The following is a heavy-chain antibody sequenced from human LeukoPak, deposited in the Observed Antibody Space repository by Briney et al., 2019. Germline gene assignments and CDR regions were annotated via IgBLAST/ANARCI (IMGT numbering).Heavy chain of an antibody. CDR3: ARSRLTRSPFDY. J-gene: IGHJ4*02. CDR2: ISYDGSNK. V-gene: IGHV3-30-3*01. D-gene: IGHD2-2*01. Sequence: GRSLRLSCAASGFTFSSYAMHWVRQAPGKGLEWVAVISYDGSNKYYADSVKGRFTISRDNSKNTLSLQMNSLRAEDTAVYYCARSRLTRSPFDYWGQGTLVTVSS. CDR1: GFTFSSYA.